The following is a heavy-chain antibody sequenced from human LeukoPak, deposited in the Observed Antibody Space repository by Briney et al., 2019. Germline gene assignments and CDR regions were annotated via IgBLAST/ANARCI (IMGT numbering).Heavy chain of an antibody. CDR3: ASDPLSSSSFDY. CDR1: GFTFSSYA. CDR2: IRYDGSNK. Sequence: GGSLRLSCAASGFTFSSYAMHWVRQAPGKGLEWVAFIRYDGSNKYYADSVKGRFTISRDNSKNTLYLQMNSLRVEDTAVYYCASDPLSSSSFDYWGQGTLVTVSS. V-gene: IGHV3-30*04. J-gene: IGHJ4*02. D-gene: IGHD6-13*01.